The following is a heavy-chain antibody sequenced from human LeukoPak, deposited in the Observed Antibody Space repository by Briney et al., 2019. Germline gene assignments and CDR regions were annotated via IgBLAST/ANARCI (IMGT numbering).Heavy chain of an antibody. Sequence: PSETLSLTCTVYGGSISSSSYYWGWTRQPPGKGLEWIGSIYYSGSPYYNPPLKSRVTISVDTSKNQFSLRLSSVTAADTAVYHRARHLALGPYGYWGQGTLVTVSS. J-gene: IGHJ4*02. CDR1: GGSISSSSYY. D-gene: IGHD3-10*01. V-gene: IGHV4-39*07. CDR2: IYYSGSP. CDR3: ARHLALGPYGY.